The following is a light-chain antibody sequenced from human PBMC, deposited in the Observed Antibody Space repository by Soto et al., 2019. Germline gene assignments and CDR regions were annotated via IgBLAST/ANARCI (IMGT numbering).Light chain of an antibody. CDR2: HTS. CDR3: QQYNSYPYT. V-gene: IGKV1-5*03. CDR1: QSINRW. Sequence: DIQMTQSPSTLSASVGDRVTITCRATQSINRWLAWYQQKPGKVPKLLIYHTSGLESGVPSRFSGSGSGAEFNLSISSLQPDDFATYYCQQYNSYPYTFGQGTQLEI. J-gene: IGKJ2*01.